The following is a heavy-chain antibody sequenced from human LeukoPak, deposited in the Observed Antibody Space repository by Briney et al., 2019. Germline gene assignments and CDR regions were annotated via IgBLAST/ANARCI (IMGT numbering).Heavy chain of an antibody. Sequence: PGESQRLSCAAPGFTFSSYGMHCVHHPPRKGLESVAFMPNHGSNKYYADSVQGRFTISESNSKNTLYKELKSLRTEDTAVYYCAKNSHGQWLTRGMDVWSHGTTVTVTS. CDR1: GFTFSSYG. V-gene: IGHV3-30*02. J-gene: IGHJ6*02. CDR2: MPNHGSNK. D-gene: IGHD6-19*01. CDR3: AKNSHGQWLTRGMDV.